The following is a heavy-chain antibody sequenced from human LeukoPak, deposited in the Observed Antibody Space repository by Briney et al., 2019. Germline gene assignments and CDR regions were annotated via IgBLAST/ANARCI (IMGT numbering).Heavy chain of an antibody. CDR1: GFSFQKYG. V-gene: IGHV3-30*18. J-gene: IGHJ5*02. CDR2: IAYDGGNK. CDR3: VKEPRAQWFGDALGS. D-gene: IGHD3-10*01. Sequence: PGGSLRLSCAVSGFSFQKYGMHWVRQAPGKGLEWVAVIAYDGGNKYYAESVKGRFIISRDISKNTLYLQMNSLRTEDTAIYYCVKEPRAQWFGDALGSWGQGTLVTVSS.